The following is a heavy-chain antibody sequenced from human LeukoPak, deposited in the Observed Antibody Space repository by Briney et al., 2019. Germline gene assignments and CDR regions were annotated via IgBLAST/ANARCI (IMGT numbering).Heavy chain of an antibody. CDR2: IYSSGST. J-gene: IGHJ4*02. CDR3: ARHYYGDYFFDY. Sequence: SETLSLTCSVSGGSISSYFWSWIRQPAGKGLEWIGRIYSSGSTNYNPSLKSRVTTSVETSKNQFSLRLSSVTAADTAVYYCARHYYGDYFFDYWGQGTLVTVSS. CDR1: GGSISSYF. V-gene: IGHV4-4*07. D-gene: IGHD4-17*01.